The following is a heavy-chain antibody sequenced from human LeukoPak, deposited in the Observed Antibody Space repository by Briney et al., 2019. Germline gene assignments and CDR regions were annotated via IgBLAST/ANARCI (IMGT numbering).Heavy chain of an antibody. CDR3: AIGDRYYDFWSGYQDYGMDV. D-gene: IGHD3-3*01. Sequence: ASVKVSCKASGYSFPSYGISWVRQAPGQGPEWMGWISPYNDNTNYAQKLQGRATLTTDTSTSTAYMELSSLRSEDTAVYYCAIGDRYYDFWSGYQDYGMDVWGQGTTVTVSS. V-gene: IGHV1-18*01. CDR1: GYSFPSYG. CDR2: ISPYNDNT. J-gene: IGHJ6*02.